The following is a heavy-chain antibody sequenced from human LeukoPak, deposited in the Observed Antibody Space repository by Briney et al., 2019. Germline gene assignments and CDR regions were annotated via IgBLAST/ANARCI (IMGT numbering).Heavy chain of an antibody. CDR2: IIPIFGTA. Sequence: ASVKVSCKASGGTFSSYAISWVRQAPGQGLEWMGRIIPIFGTANYAQKFQGRVTITTDESTSTAYMELSSLRSEDTAVYYCARGYYDSSCYYQFDYWGQGTLVTVSS. V-gene: IGHV1-69*05. J-gene: IGHJ4*02. D-gene: IGHD3-22*01. CDR1: GGTFSSYA. CDR3: ARGYYDSSCYYQFDY.